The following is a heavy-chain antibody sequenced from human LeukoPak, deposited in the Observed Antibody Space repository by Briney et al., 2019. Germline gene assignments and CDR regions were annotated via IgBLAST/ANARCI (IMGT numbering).Heavy chain of an antibody. CDR1: GFTFSNYW. D-gene: IGHD1-1*01. CDR2: IDSDGSTT. Sequence: PGGSLRLSCAASGFTFSNYWMHWVRQAPGKGLVWLSRIDSDGSTTNYADSVKGRFTTSRDNAKNTLYLQMNSLRVDDTGFYYCAGGGATGTTLASDYWGQGTLASVSS. CDR3: AGGGATGTTLASDY. V-gene: IGHV3-74*01. J-gene: IGHJ4*02.